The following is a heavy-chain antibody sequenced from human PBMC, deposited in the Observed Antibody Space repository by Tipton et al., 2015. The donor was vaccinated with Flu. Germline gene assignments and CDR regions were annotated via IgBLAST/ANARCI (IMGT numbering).Heavy chain of an antibody. CDR3: ARDEGGTYPD. J-gene: IGHJ4*02. V-gene: IGHV3-53*01. CDR2: VYDDGRT. Sequence: AVSGFTVSTSYMSWVRQPPGKGLEWVSIVYDDGRTYYADSVEGRFAISRDNSENILYLQMNSLRADDTAVYFCARDEGGTYPDWGQGTLVTASS. D-gene: IGHD1-14*01. CDR1: GFTVSTSY.